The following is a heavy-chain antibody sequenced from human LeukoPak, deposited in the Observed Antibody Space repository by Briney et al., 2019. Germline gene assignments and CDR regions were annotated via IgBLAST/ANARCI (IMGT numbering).Heavy chain of an antibody. Sequence: GGSLRLSCAASGFTFSNYNMNWVRQAPGKGLECIAYISSSSSTIYYADSVKGRFTISRDNANNSLFLHMNSLRDEDTALYYCAREHFADLFDFWGQGALVTVSS. CDR2: ISSSSSTI. J-gene: IGHJ4*02. V-gene: IGHV3-48*02. CDR3: AREHFADLFDF. CDR1: GFTFSNYN.